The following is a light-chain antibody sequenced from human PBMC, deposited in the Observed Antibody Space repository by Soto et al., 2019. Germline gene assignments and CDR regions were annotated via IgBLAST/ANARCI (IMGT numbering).Light chain of an antibody. J-gene: IGKJ4*01. CDR2: GVS. V-gene: IGKV3-20*01. CDR3: QQSDSSPLLT. Sequence: EIVLTQSPGTLSLSPGERAALSCRASRAVSANYLAWYQQRPGQAPRLLIYGVSSRAAGVPDRFSASGSGTDFTLAISSLEPEDFAVYYCQQSDSSPLLTFGGGSRVEIK. CDR1: RAVSANY.